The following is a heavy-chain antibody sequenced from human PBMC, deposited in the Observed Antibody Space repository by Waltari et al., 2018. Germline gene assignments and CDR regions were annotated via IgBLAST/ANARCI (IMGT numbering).Heavy chain of an antibody. J-gene: IGHJ3*02. CDR2: IKKSGREK. D-gene: IGHD1-1*01. CDR1: GFTFNSYW. Sequence: EVQLVESGGGLVQPGGSLRLSCAASGFTFNSYWMSWVRRAPGKGLEGVANIKKSGREKYYVDSVKGRLTIARDNAKNSLSLQMNSLRAEDRAVYSCARDSALCNRINCRGDAFDIWGQGTMVTVSS. V-gene: IGHV3-7*01. CDR3: ARDSALCNRINCRGDAFDI.